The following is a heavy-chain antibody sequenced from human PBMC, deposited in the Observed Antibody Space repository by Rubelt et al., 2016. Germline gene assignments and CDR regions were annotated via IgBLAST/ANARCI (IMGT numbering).Heavy chain of an antibody. V-gene: IGHV4-59*08. CDR3: ARHAPELGGLENGLFDI. CDR2: IYDTGRT. D-gene: IGHD1-14*01. Sequence: QVQLQESGPGLVKPSETLSLTCTVSGDSISTYSWNWLRQSPGKGLEWIGRIYDTGRTNYNPSIKSRVTISVDTSKNQFSRNRRVGTAADTAMYYCARHAPELGGLENGLFDIWGQGTVVTVSS. J-gene: IGHJ3*02. CDR1: GDSISTYS.